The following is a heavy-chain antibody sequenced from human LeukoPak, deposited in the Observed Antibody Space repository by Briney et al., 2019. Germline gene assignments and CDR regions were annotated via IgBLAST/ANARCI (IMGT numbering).Heavy chain of an antibody. D-gene: IGHD5-24*01. CDR2: INPTAGNT. J-gene: IGHJ3*02. CDR3: ARIRDGYNDAYDI. CDR1: GYTFTNYG. V-gene: IGHV1-46*01. Sequence: GASVKVSCKASGYTFTNYGMNWVRQAPGQGLEWMGLINPTAGNTYYAQRFQGRVTMTRNTSTSTVYMELSSLRSEDTAVYYCARIRDGYNDAYDIWGQGTMVTVPS.